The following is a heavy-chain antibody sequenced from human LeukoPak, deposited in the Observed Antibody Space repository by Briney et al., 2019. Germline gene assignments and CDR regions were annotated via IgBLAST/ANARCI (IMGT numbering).Heavy chain of an antibody. J-gene: IGHJ5*02. CDR2: INPNSGVT. D-gene: IGHD2-2*01. Sequence: ASVKVSCKASGYTFTGYYMHWVRQAPGQGLEWMGWINPNSGVTNYAQKFQGRVTMTRDTSISTAYMELSSLRSEDTAVYYCARRVPAALNWFDPWGQGTLVTVSS. CDR1: GYTFTGYY. CDR3: ARRVPAALNWFDP. V-gene: IGHV1-2*02.